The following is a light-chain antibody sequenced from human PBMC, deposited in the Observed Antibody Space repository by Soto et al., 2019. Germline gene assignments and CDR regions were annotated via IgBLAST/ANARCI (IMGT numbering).Light chain of an antibody. J-gene: IGKJ1*01. V-gene: IGKV1-5*01. CDR1: PSISSW. CDR3: QQYGSSPWT. Sequence: DIQVTQSPSTLSASVGVRVTFTCRASPSISSWLAWYQQKPGKAPKILHYDASTFQSGVPSRFSGSGSGTDFTLTISRLEPEDFAVYYCQQYGSSPWTFGQGTKGDIK. CDR2: DAS.